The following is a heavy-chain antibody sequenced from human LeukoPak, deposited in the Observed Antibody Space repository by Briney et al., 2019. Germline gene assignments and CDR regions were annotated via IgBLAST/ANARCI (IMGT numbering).Heavy chain of an antibody. CDR2: ISWNSGSI. Sequence: PGGSLRLSCAGSGFIFNNYAMHWVRQPPGKGLEWVSGISWNSGSIDYADSVKGRFTISRDNAKHSLYLQMNSLRVEDTAFYYCAKDNRRHYTSGPNPDSLHWGQGALVTVSS. J-gene: IGHJ4*02. V-gene: IGHV3-9*01. CDR3: AKDNRRHYTSGPNPDSLH. CDR1: GFIFNNYA. D-gene: IGHD6-19*01.